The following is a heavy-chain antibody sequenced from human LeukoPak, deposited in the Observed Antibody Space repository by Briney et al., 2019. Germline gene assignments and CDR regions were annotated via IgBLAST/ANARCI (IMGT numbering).Heavy chain of an antibody. CDR1: GGSISSSSYY. J-gene: IGHJ5*02. Sequence: IPSETLSLTCTVSGGSISSSSYYWGWIRQPPGKGLEWIGSIYYSGSTYYNPSLKSRVTISVDTSKNQFSLKLSSVTAADTAVYYCARVELIVALPTSFDPWGQGTLVTVSS. CDR3: ARVELIVALPTSFDP. CDR2: IYYSGST. D-gene: IGHD5-12*01. V-gene: IGHV4-39*07.